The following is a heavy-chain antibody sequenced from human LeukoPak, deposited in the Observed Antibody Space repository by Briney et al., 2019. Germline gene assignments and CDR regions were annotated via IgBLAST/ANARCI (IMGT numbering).Heavy chain of an antibody. CDR3: ARDSTVRGVIIEDGDY. Sequence: GGSLRLSCAVSGFTFSSYWMNWVRQAPGKGLEWVANIKQDGSEKNYVDSVKGRFTISRDNAKNSLYLQMNSLRAEDTAVYYCARDSTVRGVIIEDGDYWGQGTLVTVSS. CDR2: IKQDGSEK. V-gene: IGHV3-7*01. D-gene: IGHD3-10*01. CDR1: GFTFSSYW. J-gene: IGHJ4*02.